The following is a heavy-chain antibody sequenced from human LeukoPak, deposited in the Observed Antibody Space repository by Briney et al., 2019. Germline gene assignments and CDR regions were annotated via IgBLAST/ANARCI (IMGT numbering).Heavy chain of an antibody. Sequence: SETLSLTCAVYGGSFSGYYWSWIRQPPGKGLEWIGEINHSGSTNYNPSLKSRVTISVDTSKNQFSLKLSSVTAADTAVYYCARSDSSGHCSDYWGQGTLVTVSS. CDR2: INHSGST. V-gene: IGHV4-34*01. J-gene: IGHJ4*02. CDR1: GGSFSGYY. D-gene: IGHD3-22*01. CDR3: ARSDSSGHCSDY.